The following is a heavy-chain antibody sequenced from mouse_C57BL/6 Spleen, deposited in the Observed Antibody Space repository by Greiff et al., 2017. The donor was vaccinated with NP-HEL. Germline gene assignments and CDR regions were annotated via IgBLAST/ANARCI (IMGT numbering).Heavy chain of an antibody. J-gene: IGHJ4*01. V-gene: IGHV1-9*01. D-gene: IGHD2-4*01. Sequence: QVQLKQSGAELMKPGASVKLSCKATGYTFTGYWIEWVKQRPGHGLEWIGEILPGSGSTNYNEKFKGKATFTADTSSNTAYMQLSSLTTEDSAIYYCAGGFYYDYDGGVGYAMDYWGQGTSVTVSS. CDR3: AGGFYYDYDGGVGYAMDY. CDR2: ILPGSGST. CDR1: GYTFTGYW.